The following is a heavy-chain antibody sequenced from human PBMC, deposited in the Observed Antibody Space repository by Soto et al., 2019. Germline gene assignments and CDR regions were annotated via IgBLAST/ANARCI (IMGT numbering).Heavy chain of an antibody. CDR1: GFTVSSNY. J-gene: IGHJ3*02. CDR3: ARDITSSYYYDSPRGSFDI. V-gene: IGHV3-66*01. CDR2: IYSGGST. D-gene: IGHD3-22*01. Sequence: GGSLRLSCAASGFTVSSNYMSWVRQAPGKGLEWVSLIYSGGSTYYAGSVKGRFTISRDNSKNTLYLQMNSLRAEDTAIYYCARDITSSYYYDSPRGSFDIWGKGTMVTVSS.